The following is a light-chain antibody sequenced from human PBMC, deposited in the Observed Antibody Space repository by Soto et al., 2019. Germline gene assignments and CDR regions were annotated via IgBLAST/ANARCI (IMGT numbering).Light chain of an antibody. CDR3: QQYDSSPRT. CDR2: AAS. CDR1: QGISSW. V-gene: IGKV1D-16*01. Sequence: DIQMTQSPSSVSASVGDRVTINCRASQGISSWLAWYQQKPGKAPKLLIYAASSLQSGVPARFSGSGSGTDFTLTISSLEPEDFAVYYCQQYDSSPRTFGQGTKVDIK. J-gene: IGKJ1*01.